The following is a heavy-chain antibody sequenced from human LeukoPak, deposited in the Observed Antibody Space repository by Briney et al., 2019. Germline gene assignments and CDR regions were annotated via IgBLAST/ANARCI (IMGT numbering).Heavy chain of an antibody. CDR1: GYSISSGYY. CDR3: ARDRYYYDSSGYYVFDY. D-gene: IGHD3-22*01. V-gene: IGHV4-38-2*02. CDR2: IYHSGST. Sequence: SETLSLTCTVSGYSISSGYYWGWIRQPPGKGLEWIGSIYHSGSTYYNPSLKSRVTISVDTSKNQFSLKLSSVTAADTAVYYCARDRYYYDSSGYYVFDYWGQGTLVTVSS. J-gene: IGHJ4*02.